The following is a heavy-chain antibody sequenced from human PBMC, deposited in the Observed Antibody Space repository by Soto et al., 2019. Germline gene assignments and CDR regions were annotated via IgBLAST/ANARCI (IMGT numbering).Heavy chain of an antibody. CDR2: ISGSGGST. J-gene: IGHJ4*02. CDR1: GFTVSSYA. CDR3: AKGSGGNLYCVDY. D-gene: IGHD3-16*01. V-gene: IGHV3-23*01. Sequence: EVQLLESGGGLVQPGGSLRLSCAASGFTVSSYAMSGVRQAPGKGLEWVSAISGSGGSTYYADSVKGRFTISRDNSKNTLYLQMNSLRAEDTAVYYCAKGSGGNLYCVDYWGQGTLVTVSS.